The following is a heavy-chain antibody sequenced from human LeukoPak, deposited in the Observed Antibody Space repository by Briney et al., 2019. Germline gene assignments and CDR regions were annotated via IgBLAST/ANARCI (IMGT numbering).Heavy chain of an antibody. CDR3: ARGVTTTWFDP. D-gene: IGHD1-1*01. CDR1: GGTISSYY. CDR2: TYTSGST. V-gene: IGHV4-4*07. J-gene: IGHJ5*02. Sequence: SETLSLNCTVSGGTISSYYWSWIRQPAGKGLEWIGRTYTSGSTNYNPSLKSRVTMSVDTSKNQFSLKLSSVTAADTAVDYCARGVTTTWFDPWGQGTLVTVSS.